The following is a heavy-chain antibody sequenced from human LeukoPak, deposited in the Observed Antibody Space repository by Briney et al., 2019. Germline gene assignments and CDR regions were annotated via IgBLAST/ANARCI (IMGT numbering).Heavy chain of an antibody. CDR1: GGSISSYY. CDR3: ARGGLWFGEFDY. CDR2: ICSSGST. Sequence: SETLSLTCTVSGGSISSYYWSWIRQPPGKGLEWIGYICSSGSTNYNPSLKSRVTISVDTSKNQFSLKLSSVTAEDTAVYYCARGGLWFGEFDYWGQGTLVTVSS. J-gene: IGHJ4*02. V-gene: IGHV4-59*01. D-gene: IGHD3-10*01.